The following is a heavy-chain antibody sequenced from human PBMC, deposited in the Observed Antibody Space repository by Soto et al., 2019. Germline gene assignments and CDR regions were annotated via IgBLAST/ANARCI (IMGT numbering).Heavy chain of an antibody. J-gene: IGHJ4*02. Sequence: EVQLLDSGGGLVQPGGSLRLSCAASGFTFSNYAMNWVRQAPGKGLEWVLGISGGGDSTYYADSVKGRFTISRDNSKKGVGWQMNSLRAEDTAVYYCAKERLARGFDYWGQGTLVTVSS. CDR1: GFTFSNYA. CDR3: AKERLARGFDY. V-gene: IGHV3-23*01. CDR2: ISGGGDST.